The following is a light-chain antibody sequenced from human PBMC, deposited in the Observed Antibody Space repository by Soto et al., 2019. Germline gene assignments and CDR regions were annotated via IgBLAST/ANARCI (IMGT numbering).Light chain of an antibody. CDR3: SSYPGGSSIYV. CDR2: GVS. J-gene: IGLJ1*01. V-gene: IGLV2-14*01. Sequence: QSVLTQPASVSGSPGQSITMSCTGSSGDVGGHNYVSWYQQHPGKAPKLIIYGVSNRPSGVSTRFSGSKSVNTASLTISGLQAEDEADYYCSSYPGGSSIYVFGTGTKVTVL. CDR1: SGDVGGHNY.